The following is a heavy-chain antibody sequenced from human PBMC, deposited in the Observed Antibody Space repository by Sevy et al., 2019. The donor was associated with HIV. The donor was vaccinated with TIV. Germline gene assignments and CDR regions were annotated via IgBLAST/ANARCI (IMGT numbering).Heavy chain of an antibody. D-gene: IGHD1-26*01. CDR3: TTSVLVSVTSYFDN. Sequence: GGSLRLSCAASHFTFSDAWMNWVRQAPGKGLEWVGRIKSKIDGGTKDFAAPVKGRFTVSKEDSKNTLYLQMNSLKTEDTAFYYCTTSVLVSVTSYFDNWGQGTLVTVSS. CDR2: IKSKIDGGTK. CDR1: HFTFSDAW. J-gene: IGHJ4*02. V-gene: IGHV3-15*07.